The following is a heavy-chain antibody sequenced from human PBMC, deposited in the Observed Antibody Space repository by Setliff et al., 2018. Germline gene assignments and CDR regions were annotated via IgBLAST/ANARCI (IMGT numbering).Heavy chain of an antibody. J-gene: IGHJ4*02. Sequence: SETLSLTCAVYGESFYTYSWTWIRQTPGKGLEWIGEINHSASTYHSPSLKNRVAISVDTSKSQFSLRLTSVTAADSGLYYCTRGNGDSKFDFWSQGTLVTVSS. CDR1: GESFYTYS. CDR3: TRGNGDSKFDF. CDR2: INHSAST. V-gene: IGHV4-34*01. D-gene: IGHD4-17*01.